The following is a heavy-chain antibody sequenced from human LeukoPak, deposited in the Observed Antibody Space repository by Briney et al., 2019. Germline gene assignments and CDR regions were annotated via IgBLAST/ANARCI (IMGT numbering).Heavy chain of an antibody. CDR3: VRRDNTGWNYFDY. Sequence: KPPETLSLTCTVSGGSINSLYWSWIRQPPGKGLEWIGDIYYKGNTNYNPSLKSRVTISVDTSKNHLSLKLTSVLAADTPIYYCVRRDNTGWNYFDYWGQGILVTVSS. CDR1: GGSINSLY. V-gene: IGHV4-59*08. D-gene: IGHD6-19*01. J-gene: IGHJ4*02. CDR2: IYYKGNT.